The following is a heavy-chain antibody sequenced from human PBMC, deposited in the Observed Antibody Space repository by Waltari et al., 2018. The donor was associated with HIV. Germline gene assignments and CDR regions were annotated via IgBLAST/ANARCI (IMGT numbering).Heavy chain of an antibody. D-gene: IGHD3-3*01. V-gene: IGHV3-30-3*01. J-gene: IGHJ6*02. CDR1: GFIFADYA. CDR2: ISFDGNNA. CDR3: ARTIFGVMITSDFFYGMDV. Sequence: QEQLVESGGGVAQPGRSLRLSCSASGFIFADYAMHWVRQAPGKGLEWVGLISFDGNNAYYADSVKGRFTISRDNSKNTMSLQMNSLRSDDTALYYCARTIFGVMITSDFFYGMDVWGQGTTVTVS.